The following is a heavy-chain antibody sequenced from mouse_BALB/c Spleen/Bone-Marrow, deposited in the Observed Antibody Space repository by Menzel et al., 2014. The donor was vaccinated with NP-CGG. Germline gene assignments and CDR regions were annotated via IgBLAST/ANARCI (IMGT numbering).Heavy chain of an antibody. CDR3: ALLGYYGCFHV. CDR1: GFDFRRYC. CDR2: INPESSTI. Sequence: EVKLVESGGGLVQPGGSLKFSCAASGFDFRRYCMSWVRQGPERGLEWIGEINPESSTINYTPSLKDKFIISRDNAKNTLYLKMIKLRYTDAAFYYCALLGYYGCFHVWGAGTTVTVSA. V-gene: IGHV4-1*02. J-gene: IGHJ1*01. D-gene: IGHD2-2*01.